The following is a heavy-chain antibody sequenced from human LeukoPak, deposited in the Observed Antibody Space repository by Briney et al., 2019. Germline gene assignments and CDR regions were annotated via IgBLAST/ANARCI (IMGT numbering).Heavy chain of an antibody. V-gene: IGHV1-46*01. D-gene: IGHD2-2*01. CDR2: INPSGGST. CDR3: AGGPLFCSSTSCYLGGFDY. Sequence: ASVKVSCKASGYTFTSYYMHWVRQAPGQGLEWMGIINPSGGSTSYAQKFQGRVTMTRDTSTSTVYMELGSLRSEDTAVYYCAGGPLFCSSTSCYLGGFDYWGQGTLVTVSS. CDR1: GYTFTSYY. J-gene: IGHJ4*02.